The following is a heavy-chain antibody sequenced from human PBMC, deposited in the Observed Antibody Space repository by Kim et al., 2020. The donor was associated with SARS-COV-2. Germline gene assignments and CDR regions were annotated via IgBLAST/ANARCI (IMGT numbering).Heavy chain of an antibody. CDR1: GYSFTNYW. J-gene: IGHJ4*02. CDR2: IYPGDSDT. CDR3: ARPRGSYDSSGYFSSYFDY. Sequence: GESLKISCQASGYSFTNYWIGWVRHMPGKGLEWMGIIYPGDSDTRYSPSFEGQVTIAADKSLNTAYLQWSSLKASDTAIYYCARPRGSYDSSGYFSSYFDYWGQGTPVTVPS. D-gene: IGHD3-22*01. V-gene: IGHV5-51*01.